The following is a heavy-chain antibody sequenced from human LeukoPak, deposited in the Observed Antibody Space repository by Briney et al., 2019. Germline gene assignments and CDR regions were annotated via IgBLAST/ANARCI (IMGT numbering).Heavy chain of an antibody. Sequence: GGSLRLSCAASGFTFSSYAMHWVRQAPGKGLEWVAVISYDGSNKYYAGSVKGRFTISRDNSKNTLYLQMNSLRVEDTAVYYCAKQYFDILTAFTWGQGTPVTVSS. CDR2: ISYDGSNK. V-gene: IGHV3-30-3*01. J-gene: IGHJ5*02. CDR1: GFTFSSYA. CDR3: AKQYFDILTAFT. D-gene: IGHD3-9*01.